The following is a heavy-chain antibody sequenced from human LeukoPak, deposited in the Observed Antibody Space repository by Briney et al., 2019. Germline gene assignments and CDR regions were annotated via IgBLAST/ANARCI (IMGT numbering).Heavy chain of an antibody. CDR2: FYYSGST. V-gene: IGHV4-59*01. D-gene: IGHD5-18*01. CDR1: GGSISSYY. CDR3: ARGPGGYSYGYYFDY. Sequence: PSETLSLTCAVSGGSISSYYWSWIRQPPGKGLEWIGFFYYSGSTNYNPSLKSRVTISVDTSKNHFSLKLSSVTAADTAVYYCARGPGGYSYGYYFDYWGQGTLDTVSS. J-gene: IGHJ4*02.